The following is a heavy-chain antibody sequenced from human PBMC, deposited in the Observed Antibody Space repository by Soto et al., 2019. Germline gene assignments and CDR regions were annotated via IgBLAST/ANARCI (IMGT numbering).Heavy chain of an antibody. CDR1: GGTFSSYT. Sequence: QVQLVQSGAEVKKPGSSVKVSCKASGGTFSSYTISWVRQAPGQGLERMGRIIPILGIANYAQKFQGRVTITADKSTSTAYMELSSLRSEDTAVYYCALDPTLTPGYWGQGTLVTVSS. D-gene: IGHD3-9*01. V-gene: IGHV1-69*02. J-gene: IGHJ4*02. CDR3: ALDPTLTPGY. CDR2: IIPILGIA.